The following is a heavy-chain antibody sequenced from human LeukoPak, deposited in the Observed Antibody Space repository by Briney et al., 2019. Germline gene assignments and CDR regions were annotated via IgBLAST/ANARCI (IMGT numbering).Heavy chain of an antibody. CDR1: GGSINNYY. V-gene: IGHV4-59*01. D-gene: IGHD3-3*01. J-gene: IGHJ4*02. Sequence: SETLSLTCTVSGGSINNYYWSWIRQPPGKGLEWIGYIYYSGSTNYNPSLKSRVTISVDTSKNQFSLKLSSVTAVDTAVYYCARFTYYDFWSGYYTPPNYFDYRGQGTLVTVSS. CDR2: IYYSGST. CDR3: ARFTYYDFWSGYYTPPNYFDY.